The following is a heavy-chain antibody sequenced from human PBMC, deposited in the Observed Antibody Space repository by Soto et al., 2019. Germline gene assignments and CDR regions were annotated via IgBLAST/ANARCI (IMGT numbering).Heavy chain of an antibody. D-gene: IGHD5-18*01. J-gene: IGHJ4*02. V-gene: IGHV2-5*02. CDR3: AHASSGDCYGGPFDY. Sequence: QITLKESGPTLVKPTQTLTLTCTFSGFSLSTSGVGVGWIRQPPGKALEWLALIYWDDDKRDSPSLKSRLTIATATYKIHLVLTMTNVDPVDTATYYCAHASSGDCYGGPFDYWGQGTLVTVSS. CDR1: GFSLSTSGVG. CDR2: IYWDDDK.